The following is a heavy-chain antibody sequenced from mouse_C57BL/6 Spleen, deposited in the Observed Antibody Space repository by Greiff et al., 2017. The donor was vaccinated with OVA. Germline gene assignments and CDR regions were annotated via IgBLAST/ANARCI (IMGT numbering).Heavy chain of an antibody. CDR1: GFSLTSYG. CDR3: ARYYYGSSHWYFDV. J-gene: IGHJ1*03. V-gene: IGHV2-2*01. Sequence: VHLVESGPGLVQPSQSLSITCTVSGFSLTSYGVHWVRQSPGKGLEWLGVIWSGGSTDYNAAFISRLSISKDNSKSQVFFKMNSLQADDTAIYYCARYYYGSSHWYFDVWGTGTTVTVSS. D-gene: IGHD1-1*01. CDR2: IWSGGST.